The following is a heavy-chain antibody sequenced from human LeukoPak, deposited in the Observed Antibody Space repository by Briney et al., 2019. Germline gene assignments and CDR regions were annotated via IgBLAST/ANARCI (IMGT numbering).Heavy chain of an antibody. J-gene: IGHJ4*02. Sequence: PSQTLSLTCTVSGGSITSGDYYWSWIRQPPGKGLEWIGYIYYSGSTYYNPSLKSRVTISVDTSKNQFSLKLTSVTAADTAVYYCARVRDHVFHRSGWPYYFDYWGQGTLVTVSS. V-gene: IGHV4-30-4*01. CDR1: GGSITSGDYY. CDR2: IYYSGST. D-gene: IGHD6-19*01. CDR3: ARVRDHVFHRSGWPYYFDY.